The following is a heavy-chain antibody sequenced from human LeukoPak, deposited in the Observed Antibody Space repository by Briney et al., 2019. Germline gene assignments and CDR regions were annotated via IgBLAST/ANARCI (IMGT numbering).Heavy chain of an antibody. Sequence: SAKVSCKASGGTFSSYAISWVRQAPGQGLEWMGGIIPIFGTANYAQKFQGRVTITADESTSTAYMELSSLRSEDTAVYYCARERLYCSSTSCSMAHFDYWGQGTLVTVSS. J-gene: IGHJ4*02. D-gene: IGHD2-2*01. CDR3: ARERLYCSSTSCSMAHFDY. CDR2: IIPIFGTA. V-gene: IGHV1-69*13. CDR1: GGTFSSYA.